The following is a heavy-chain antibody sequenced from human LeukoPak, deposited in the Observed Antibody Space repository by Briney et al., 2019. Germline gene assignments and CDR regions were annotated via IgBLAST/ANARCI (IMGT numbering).Heavy chain of an antibody. V-gene: IGHV1-18*01. CDR3: ARDLSGSYYPYFDY. CDR2: ISAYNGNT. CDR1: GYTFTSYG. D-gene: IGHD1-26*01. J-gene: IGHJ4*02. Sequence: GASVKVSCKASGYTFTSYGISWVRQAPGQGLEWMGWISAYNGNTNYAQKLQGRVTMTTATSTAYMELRSLRSDDTVVYYCARDLSGSYYPYFDYWGQGTLVTVSS.